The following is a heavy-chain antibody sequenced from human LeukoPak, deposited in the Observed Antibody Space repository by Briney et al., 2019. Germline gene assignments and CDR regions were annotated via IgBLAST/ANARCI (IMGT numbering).Heavy chain of an antibody. D-gene: IGHD6-13*01. J-gene: IGHJ6*03. CDR3: ARGRGSSWVFYYMDV. CDR1: GGSISSYY. Sequence: SETLSLTCTVSGGSISSYYWSWIRQPAGKGLEWIGRIYTSGSTNYNPSLKSRVTISVDTSKNQFSLKLSSVTAADTAVYYCARGRGSSWVFYYMDVWGKGTTVTVSS. CDR2: IYTSGST. V-gene: IGHV4-4*07.